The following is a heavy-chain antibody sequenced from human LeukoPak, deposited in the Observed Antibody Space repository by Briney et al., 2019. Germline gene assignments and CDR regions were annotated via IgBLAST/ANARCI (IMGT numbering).Heavy chain of an antibody. Sequence: GGSLRLSCAASGFTFSSYAMSWVRQAPGKGLEWVSTISAAGGITYYADPVKGRFTISRDNSKNTLFLQMSSLRAEDTAVYYCARVGAYGAARPYYYDYWGQGTLVTVSS. CDR2: ISAAGGIT. V-gene: IGHV3-23*01. J-gene: IGHJ4*02. CDR3: ARVGAYGAARPYYYDY. D-gene: IGHD6-6*01. CDR1: GFTFSSYA.